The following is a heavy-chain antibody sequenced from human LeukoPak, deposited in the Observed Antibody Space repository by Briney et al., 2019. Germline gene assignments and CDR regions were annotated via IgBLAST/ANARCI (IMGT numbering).Heavy chain of an antibody. J-gene: IGHJ5*02. D-gene: IGHD3-22*01. CDR1: GGSISSGDYY. CDR3: ARPYYYDSRIDP. CDR2: MYYSGST. Sequence: SETLSLTCTVSGGSISSGDYYWSWIRQPPGKGLEWIAYMYYSGSTYYNPPLKSRATMSADTSKNQLSLKLSSVTAADTAVYYCARPYYYDSRIDPWGQGILATVSS. V-gene: IGHV4-30-4*01.